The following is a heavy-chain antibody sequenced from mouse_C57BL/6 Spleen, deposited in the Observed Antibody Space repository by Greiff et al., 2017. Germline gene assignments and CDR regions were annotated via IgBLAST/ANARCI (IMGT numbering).Heavy chain of an antibody. Sequence: QVQLQQPGAELVMPGASVKLSCKASGYTFTSYWMTWVKQRPGQGLEWIGDLDPSDSYTNYNQKFEGKSTLTVDKSSSTAYMQLSSLTSEDSAVYYCACDYPDWGQGTLVTVSS. CDR1: GYTFTSYW. V-gene: IGHV1-69*01. D-gene: IGHD2-4*01. CDR3: ACDYPD. J-gene: IGHJ3*01. CDR2: LDPSDSYT.